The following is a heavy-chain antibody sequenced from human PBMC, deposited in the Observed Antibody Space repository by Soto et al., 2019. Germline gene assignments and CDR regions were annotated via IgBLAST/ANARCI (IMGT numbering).Heavy chain of an antibody. Sequence: QVQLVESGGDVVQPGRSLRLSCAASGFTFSSYGMHWVRQAPGKGLEWVAVIWYDGSNKYYADSVKGRFTISRDNSKNTLYLQMNSLRAEDKAVYYCARDTARAMVRIYYGMDVWGQGTTVTVSS. J-gene: IGHJ6*02. CDR1: GFTFSSYG. D-gene: IGHD3-10*01. CDR3: ARDTARAMVRIYYGMDV. V-gene: IGHV3-33*01. CDR2: IWYDGSNK.